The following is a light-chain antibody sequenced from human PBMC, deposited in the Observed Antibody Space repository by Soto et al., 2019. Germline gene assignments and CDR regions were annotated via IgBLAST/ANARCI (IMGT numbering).Light chain of an antibody. Sequence: DIQMTQSPSSLSASVGDRVTITCQASQDIDKYFNWYQQKPGKAPKLLIYDASNLETGVPSRFSGSGSGTDFTFTNSSLHPGDIATYYCQQYDYPPLTFRGGTKVEIK. J-gene: IGKJ4*01. CDR2: DAS. V-gene: IGKV1-33*01. CDR1: QDIDKY. CDR3: QQYDYPPLT.